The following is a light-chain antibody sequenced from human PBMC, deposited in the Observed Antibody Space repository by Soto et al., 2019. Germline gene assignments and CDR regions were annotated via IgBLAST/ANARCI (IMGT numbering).Light chain of an antibody. CDR1: SSNIGAGYD. Sequence: QSVLTQPPSVSGAPGQRVTISCTGSSSNIGAGYDVHWYQQLPGAAPKLLIYGNGNRPSGVPERFSGSKSATSASLAISGLQAEDEADYYCQSYDSSLSGWVFGGGTKLTVL. J-gene: IGLJ3*02. CDR3: QSYDSSLSGWV. CDR2: GNG. V-gene: IGLV1-40*01.